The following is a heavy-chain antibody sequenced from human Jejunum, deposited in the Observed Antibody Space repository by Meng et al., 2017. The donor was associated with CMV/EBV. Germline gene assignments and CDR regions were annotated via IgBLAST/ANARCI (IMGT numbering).Heavy chain of an antibody. CDR3: VRDPVVSGLDV. CDR1: GFSLSIYS. V-gene: IGHV3-48*04. Sequence: TASGFSLSIYSMNWVRQAPGKGLEWVAYIGTGSTKYYADSLAGRFTVSRDDAKNSLYLQMNSLRGEDTAVYFCVRDPVVSGLDVWGQGTTVTVSS. CDR2: IGTGSTK. J-gene: IGHJ6*02. D-gene: IGHD5/OR15-5a*01.